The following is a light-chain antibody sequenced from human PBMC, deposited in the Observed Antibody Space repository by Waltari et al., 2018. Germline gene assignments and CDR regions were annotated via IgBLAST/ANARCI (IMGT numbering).Light chain of an antibody. V-gene: IGLV1-47*02. CDR2: YSN. Sequence: QSVLTQPPSASGAPGQGVTISCSGGSPNIGSNYVYLYQQLPGTAPKLLIHYSNQRPSGVPDRFSGSKSGTSASLAITGLRSDDEADYYCATWDNTLSILLFGGGTRLTVL. CDR1: SPNIGSNY. J-gene: IGLJ2*01. CDR3: ATWDNTLSILL.